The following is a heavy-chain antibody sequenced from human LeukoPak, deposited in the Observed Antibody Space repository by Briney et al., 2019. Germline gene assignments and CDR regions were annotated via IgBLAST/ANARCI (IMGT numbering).Heavy chain of an antibody. V-gene: IGHV1-24*01. Sequence: ASVKVSCKVSGYTLTELSMHWVRQAPGKGLEWMGGFDPEDGETIYAQKFQGRVTMTRDTSISTAYMELSRLRSDDTAVYYCAGSTTTVVTPSYWGQGTLVTVSS. CDR3: AGSTTTVVTPSY. D-gene: IGHD4-23*01. CDR2: FDPEDGET. CDR1: GYTLTELS. J-gene: IGHJ4*02.